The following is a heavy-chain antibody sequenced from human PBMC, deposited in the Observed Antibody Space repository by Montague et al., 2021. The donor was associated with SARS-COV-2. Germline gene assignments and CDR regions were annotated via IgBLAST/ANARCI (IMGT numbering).Heavy chain of an antibody. CDR3: VREKAGGLRDVFDI. CDR2: IYHSGTT. V-gene: IGHV4-38-2*02. CDR1: GFSIGSGGY. Sequence: SETLSLTCTVSGFSIGSGGYWGWIRQPPGKGLEWIGSIYHSGTTXXNPXXXSRLTMSIDTSTNQFSLRLTSVTAADTAVFFCVREKAGGLRDVFDIWGQGTTVTVSS. J-gene: IGHJ3*02.